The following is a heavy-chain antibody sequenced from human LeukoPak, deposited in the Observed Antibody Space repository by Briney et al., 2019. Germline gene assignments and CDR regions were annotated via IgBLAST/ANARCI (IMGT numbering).Heavy chain of an antibody. CDR2: INHSGST. CDR3: AKGYSSSWYPPPFDY. D-gene: IGHD6-13*01. CDR1: GGSFSGYY. V-gene: IGHV4-34*01. Sequence: SETLSLTCAVYGGSFSGYYWSWIRQPPGKWLEWIGEINHSGSTNYNPSLKSRVTISVDTSKNQFSLKLSSVTAADTAVYYCAKGYSSSWYPPPFDYWGQGTLVTVSS. J-gene: IGHJ4*02.